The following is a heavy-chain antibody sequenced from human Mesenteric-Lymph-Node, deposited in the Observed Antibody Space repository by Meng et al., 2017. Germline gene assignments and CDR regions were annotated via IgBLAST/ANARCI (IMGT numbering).Heavy chain of an antibody. CDR2: MDYRGST. CDR1: GGSISSGAW. D-gene: IGHD2-2*01. Sequence: QGQLQESGPGLVKPAGTLSLACAVSGGSISSGAWWSWVRQPPGKGLEWIGYMDYRGSTFYNPSLKSRVTISVDTSKNQFSLKLSSVIAADTAVYFCARGELLWDYWGQGTLVTVSS. V-gene: IGHV4-30-4*01. CDR3: ARGELLWDY. J-gene: IGHJ4*02.